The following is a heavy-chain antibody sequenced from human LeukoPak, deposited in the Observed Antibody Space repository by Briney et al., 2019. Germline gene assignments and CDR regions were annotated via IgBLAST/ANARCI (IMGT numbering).Heavy chain of an antibody. D-gene: IGHD3-3*01. CDR3: ARATFGVVTPERYFDL. CDR2: IYYSGST. Sequence: SETLSLTCTVSGGSISSYYWSWIRQPPGKGLEWIGYIYYSGSTNYNPSLKSRVTISVDTSKNQFSLKLSSVTAADTAVYNCARATFGVVTPERYFDLWGRGTLVTVSS. CDR1: GGSISSYY. J-gene: IGHJ2*01. V-gene: IGHV4-59*01.